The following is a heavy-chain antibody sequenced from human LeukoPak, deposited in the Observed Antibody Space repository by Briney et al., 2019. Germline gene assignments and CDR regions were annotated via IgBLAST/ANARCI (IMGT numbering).Heavy chain of an antibody. J-gene: IGHJ4*02. CDR1: GYTFTFYA. Sequence: ASVKVSCKASGYTFTFYAMHWVRQAPGQGLQWMGWITPGGGTNYPQKFQGRVAITWDTSITTAYMDQSRLTSDDTAVYYCARQSSRWLVFDYWGQGTLVTVSS. CDR2: ITPGGGT. D-gene: IGHD6-19*01. CDR3: ARQSSRWLVFDY. V-gene: IGHV1-2*02.